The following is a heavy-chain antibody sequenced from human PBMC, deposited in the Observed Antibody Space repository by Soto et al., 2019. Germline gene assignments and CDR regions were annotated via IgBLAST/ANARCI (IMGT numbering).Heavy chain of an antibody. V-gene: IGHV1-46*01. Sequence: GASVKVSCKASGYTFTSYYMHWVRQAPGQGLEWMGIINPSGGSTSYAQKFQGRVTMTRDTSTSTVYMELSSLRSEDTAVYYCAREEQLVSDYYYYGMDVWGQGTTVTVSS. D-gene: IGHD6-13*01. CDR3: AREEQLVSDYYYYGMDV. CDR2: INPSGGST. CDR1: GYTFTSYY. J-gene: IGHJ6*02.